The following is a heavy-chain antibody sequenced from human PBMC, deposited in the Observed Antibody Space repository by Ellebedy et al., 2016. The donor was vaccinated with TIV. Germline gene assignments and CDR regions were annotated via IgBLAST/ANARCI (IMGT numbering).Heavy chain of an antibody. V-gene: IGHV4-59*12. CDR3: ATERCSGGSCYYGMDV. D-gene: IGHD2-15*01. CDR1: GGSISSYY. CDR2: IYYSGST. Sequence: MPSETLSLTCTVSGGSISSYYWSWIRQPPGQGLEWIGYIYYSGSTNYNPSLKSRVTISVDTSKNQFSLKLSSVTAADTAVYYCATERCSGGSCYYGMDVWGQGTTVTVSS. J-gene: IGHJ6*02.